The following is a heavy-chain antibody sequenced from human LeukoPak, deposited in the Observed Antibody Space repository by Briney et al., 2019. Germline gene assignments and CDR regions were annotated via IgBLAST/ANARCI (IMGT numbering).Heavy chain of an antibody. CDR2: INPSGGST. CDR1: GYTFTGYY. J-gene: IGHJ6*02. Sequence: ASVKVSCKASGYTFTGYYMHWVRQAPGQGLEWMGIINPSGGSTSYAQKFQGRVTMTRDTSTTTVYMELSSLRSEDTAVYYCARVRHYCTNGVCFSESQFYYYGMDVWGQGTTVTVSS. V-gene: IGHV1-46*01. CDR3: ARVRHYCTNGVCFSESQFYYYGMDV. D-gene: IGHD2-8*01.